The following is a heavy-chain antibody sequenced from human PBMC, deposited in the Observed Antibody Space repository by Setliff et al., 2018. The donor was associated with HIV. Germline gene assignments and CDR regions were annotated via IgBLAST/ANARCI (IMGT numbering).Heavy chain of an antibody. Sequence: GESLKISCLPSGFPFSSHGMHWVRQAEGKGMAWIALIQYDGNTKIYADSVKGRFTVSRDNSKNTVYLQVNSLRPEDTAVYYCARDERWSLDYWGQGTLVTVSS. J-gene: IGHJ4*02. CDR1: GFPFSSHG. V-gene: IGHV3-30*02. CDR2: IQYDGNTK. CDR3: ARDERWSLDY. D-gene: IGHD2-8*01.